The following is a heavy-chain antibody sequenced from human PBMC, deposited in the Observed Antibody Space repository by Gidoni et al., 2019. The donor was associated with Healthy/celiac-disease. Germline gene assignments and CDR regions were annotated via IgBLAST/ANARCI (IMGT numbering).Heavy chain of an antibody. CDR2: ISYDGSNK. CDR3: ARSAGQISGWYEGPFDY. V-gene: IGHV3-30*01. D-gene: IGHD6-19*01. CDR1: GFTFSSYA. Sequence: QVQLVESGGGVVQPGRSLRLSCAASGFTFSSYAMHWVRQAPGKGLEWVAVISYDGSNKYYADSVKGRFTISRDNSKNTLYLQMNSLRAEDTAVYYCARSAGQISGWYEGPFDYWGQGTLVTVSS. J-gene: IGHJ4*02.